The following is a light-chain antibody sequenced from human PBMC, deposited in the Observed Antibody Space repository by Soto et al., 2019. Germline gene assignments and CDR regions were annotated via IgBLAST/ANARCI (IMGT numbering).Light chain of an antibody. J-gene: IGKJ2*01. CDR2: GAS. CDR3: QQYNNWPPYT. Sequence: EIVMTQSPATLSVSPGERATLSCRASQSVSSNLAWYQQKPGQAPRLLIYGASTRATGIPARFSGSGSGIEFTLTISSLQSEDFGVYYCQQYNNWPPYTFGQGTKLEIK. CDR1: QSVSSN. V-gene: IGKV3D-15*01.